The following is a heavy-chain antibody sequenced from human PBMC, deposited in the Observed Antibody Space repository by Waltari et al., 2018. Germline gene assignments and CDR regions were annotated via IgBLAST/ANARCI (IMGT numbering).Heavy chain of an antibody. CDR2: INHGGST. CDR3: ARPQKAMVRGVSYYYYGMDV. V-gene: IGHV4-34*01. D-gene: IGHD3-10*01. CDR1: GGSFRGYY. Sequence: QVQLQQWGAGLLKPSETLSLTCPVYGGSFRGYYWSWTRQPPGTGLEWIGEINHGGSTNYNPSLKSRVTISVDTSKNQFSLKLSSVTAADTAVYYCARPQKAMVRGVSYYYYGMDVWGQGTTVTVSS. J-gene: IGHJ6*02.